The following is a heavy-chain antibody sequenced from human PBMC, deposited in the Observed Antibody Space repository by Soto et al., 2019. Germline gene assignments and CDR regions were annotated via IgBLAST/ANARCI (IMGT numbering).Heavy chain of an antibody. D-gene: IGHD6-13*01. CDR2: IWYDGSNK. CDR1: GFTFSSYG. Sequence: QVQLVESGGGVVQPGRSLRLSCAASGFTFSSYGMHWVRKAPGKGLEWVAVIWYDGSNKYYADSVKGRFTISRDNSKNTLYLQMNSLRAEDTAVYYCARDSSSWYYYYGMDVWGQGTTVTVSS. V-gene: IGHV3-33*01. J-gene: IGHJ6*02. CDR3: ARDSSSWYYYYGMDV.